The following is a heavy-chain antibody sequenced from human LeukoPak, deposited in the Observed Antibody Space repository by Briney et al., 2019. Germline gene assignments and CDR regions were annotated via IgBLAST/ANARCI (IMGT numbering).Heavy chain of an antibody. Sequence: PGGSLRLSCIVSGLTFSDAWMSWVRQAPGKGLEWVSIIYTGGTTHYADSLNDRFTISRDDSINTLYLQMNSLRAEDTAVYYCARDSSSYYFDYWGQGTLVTVSS. CDR1: GLTFSDAW. CDR3: ARDSSSYYFDY. D-gene: IGHD6-6*01. J-gene: IGHJ4*02. V-gene: IGHV3-66*01. CDR2: IYTGGTT.